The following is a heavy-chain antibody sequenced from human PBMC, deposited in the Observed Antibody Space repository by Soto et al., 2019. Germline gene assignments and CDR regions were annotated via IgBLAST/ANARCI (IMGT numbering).Heavy chain of an antibody. CDR1: GGSMASGGHS. J-gene: IGHJ6*02. CDR2: IYATGKT. CDR3: ARAPPGPSPRWDV. Sequence: QVQLQESGSGLVKPSQTLSVTCAVSGGSMASGGHSWSWIRQSPGKGLEWIGCIYATGKTYYNPSLQSRVTISVDTSKNLFSLNVTSVTAADTAVYYCARAPPGPSPRWDVWGHGTTVNVSS. V-gene: IGHV4-30-2*06. D-gene: IGHD3-10*01.